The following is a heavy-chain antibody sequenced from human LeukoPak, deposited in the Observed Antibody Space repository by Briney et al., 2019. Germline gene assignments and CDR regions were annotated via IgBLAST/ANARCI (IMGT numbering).Heavy chain of an antibody. V-gene: IGHV4-39*07. D-gene: IGHD3-22*01. J-gene: IGHJ4*02. CDR1: GGSISSSSYY. CDR3: ARGGFYDSSGYYDDY. CDR2: IYYSGST. Sequence: SETLSLTCTVSGGSISSSSYYWGWIRQPPGKGLEWIGSIYYSGSTYYNPSLKSRVTISVDTSKNQFSLKLSSVTAADTAVYYYARGGFYDSSGYYDDYWGQGTLVTVSS.